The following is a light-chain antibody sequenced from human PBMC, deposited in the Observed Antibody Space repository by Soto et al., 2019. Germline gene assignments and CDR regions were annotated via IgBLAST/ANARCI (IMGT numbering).Light chain of an antibody. Sequence: EIVMTQSPATLSVSPGERATLSCRASQSVNRNLAWYQQKPGQTPRLLIYDASSRATGIPARFSVSGSGTDFTLTISSLQSEDFAVYYCQQYNNWTLTFGGGTNVEIK. J-gene: IGKJ4*01. V-gene: IGKV3-15*01. CDR2: DAS. CDR3: QQYNNWTLT. CDR1: QSVNRN.